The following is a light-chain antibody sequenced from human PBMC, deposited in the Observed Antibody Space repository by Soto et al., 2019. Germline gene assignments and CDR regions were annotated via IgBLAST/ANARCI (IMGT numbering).Light chain of an antibody. V-gene: IGKV3-20*01. CDR1: QSVRSNY. Sequence: EIVLTQSPDTLSLSPGERATLSCRASQSVRSNYLAWYQQKTGQAPRFLIYDASSRATGIPDRFSSNGSGTDFTLTISRLEPEDFAVYYCQQYGSSPLTFGGGTKVDIK. J-gene: IGKJ4*02. CDR2: DAS. CDR3: QQYGSSPLT.